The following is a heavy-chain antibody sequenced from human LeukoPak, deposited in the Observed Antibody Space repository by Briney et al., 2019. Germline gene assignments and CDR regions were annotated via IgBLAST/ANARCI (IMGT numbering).Heavy chain of an antibody. Sequence: SSXXLSLTCAVYGGSFSDYYWSWIRQPPGKGLEWIGEINHSGSINYNPSLKSRVTISLDSSKSQFSLKLSSVTAADTAVYYCSRAGTTFPFDYWGQGSLVTVSS. CDR1: GGSFSDYY. CDR3: SRAGTTFPFDY. D-gene: IGHD1-1*01. CDR2: INHSGSI. J-gene: IGHJ4*02. V-gene: IGHV4-34*01.